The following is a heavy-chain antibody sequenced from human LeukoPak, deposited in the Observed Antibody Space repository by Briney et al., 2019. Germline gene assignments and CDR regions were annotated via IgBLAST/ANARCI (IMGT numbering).Heavy chain of an antibody. CDR2: IKEDGSDK. J-gene: IGHJ4*02. V-gene: IGHV3-7*01. CDR1: GFTFSSYW. D-gene: IGHD3-10*01. CDR3: ARGNMVRGVYAS. Sequence: GGSLRLSCAASGFTFSSYWMKWVRQAPGKGLEWVANIKEDGSDKYYVDSVKGRFTISRDNAKNSLYLQMNNLRAEDSSIYYCARGNMVRGVYASGGQGTQVTVSS.